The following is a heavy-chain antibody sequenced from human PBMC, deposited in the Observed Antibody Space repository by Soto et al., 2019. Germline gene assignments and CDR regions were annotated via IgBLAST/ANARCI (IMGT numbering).Heavy chain of an antibody. J-gene: IGHJ5*02. D-gene: IGHD3-3*01. CDR2: ISSSGSTI. V-gene: IGHV3-11*01. CDR3: ARVAPVADFWSGYYTRWFDP. CDR1: GFTFSDYY. Sequence: PGGSLRLSCAASGFTFSDYYMSWIRQAPGKGLEWVSYISSSGSTIYYADSVKGRFTISRDNAKNSLYLQMNSLRAEDTAVYYCARVAPVADFWSGYYTRWFDPWGQGTLVTVSS.